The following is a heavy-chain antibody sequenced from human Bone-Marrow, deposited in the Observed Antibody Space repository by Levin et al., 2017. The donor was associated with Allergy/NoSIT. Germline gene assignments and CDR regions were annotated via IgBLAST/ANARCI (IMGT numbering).Heavy chain of an antibody. V-gene: IGHV3-33*06. CDR1: GFSFRSYA. J-gene: IGHJ6*03. D-gene: IGHD5-18*01. CDR3: AKAPTQEVYRGNTYVDQYLDA. CDR2: VWYDGSKK. Sequence: GGSLRLSCVASGFSFRSYAMHWVRQAPGKGPEWVAVVWYDGSKKFYADSVRGRFTISRDNSKNVVDLQMNSLRAEDTSIYYCAKAPTQEVYRGNTYVDQYLDAWGKGATVIVSS.